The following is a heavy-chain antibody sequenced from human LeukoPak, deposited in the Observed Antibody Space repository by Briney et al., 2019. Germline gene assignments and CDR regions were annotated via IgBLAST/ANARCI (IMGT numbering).Heavy chain of an antibody. CDR1: GGSISSYY. Sequence: SETLSLTCTVSGGSISSYYWSWIRQPAGKGLEWIGRIYTSGSTNYNPSLKSRVTISVDTSKNQFSLKLSSVTAADTAVYYCARHRSGSYFHYYYYMDVWGKGTTVTISS. V-gene: IGHV4-4*07. CDR2: IYTSGST. CDR3: ARHRSGSYFHYYYYMDV. D-gene: IGHD1-26*01. J-gene: IGHJ6*03.